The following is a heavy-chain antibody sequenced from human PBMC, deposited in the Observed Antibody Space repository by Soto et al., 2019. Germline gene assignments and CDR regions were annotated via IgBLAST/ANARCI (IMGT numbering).Heavy chain of an antibody. CDR1: GSSISSGSY. J-gene: IGHJ4*02. CDR2: IYHSGST. V-gene: IGHV4-38-2*02. CDR3: ARDKYYYDTSGHRNFDY. Sequence: SETLSLTCAVSGSSISSGSYWGWIRQPPGKGLEWIGSIYHSGSTYYNPSLKSRVSIPVDTSKNQFSPKLTSVTAADTAVYYCARDKYYYDTSGHRNFDYWGQGTLVTVSS. D-gene: IGHD3-22*01.